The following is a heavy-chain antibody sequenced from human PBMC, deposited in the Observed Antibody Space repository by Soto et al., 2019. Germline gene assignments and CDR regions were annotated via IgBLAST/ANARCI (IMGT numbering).Heavy chain of an antibody. Sequence: QVQLVESGGGVVQPGRSLRLSCAASGFSFSSYAMHWVRQAPGKGLEWVSVISFEGNDKYYADSVKDRFTISRDENENTLYLQMNSLRPEDTAVYYCARDRYLDSYAFDSWGQGTLVTVSS. V-gene: IGHV3-30-3*01. J-gene: IGHJ4*02. D-gene: IGHD3-9*01. CDR2: ISFEGNDK. CDR3: ARDRYLDSYAFDS. CDR1: GFSFSSYA.